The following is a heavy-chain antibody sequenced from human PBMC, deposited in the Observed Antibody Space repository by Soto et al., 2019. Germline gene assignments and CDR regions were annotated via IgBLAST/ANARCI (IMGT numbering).Heavy chain of an antibody. CDR1: GYTFTSYY. CDR2: INPSGGST. D-gene: IGHD2-8*01. J-gene: IGHJ4*02. V-gene: IGHV1-46*01. CDR3: AREEKILCYDY. Sequence: ASVKVSCKASGYTFTSYYMHWVRQAPGQGLEWMGIINPSGGSTSYAQKFQGRVTMTRDTSTSTVYMGLSSLRSEDTAVYYCAREEKILCYDYWGQGTLVTSPQ.